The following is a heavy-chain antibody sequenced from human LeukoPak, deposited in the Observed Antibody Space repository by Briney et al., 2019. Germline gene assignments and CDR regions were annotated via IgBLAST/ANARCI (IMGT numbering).Heavy chain of an antibody. Sequence: PSETLSLTCTVSGGSISSSSYYWGWIRQPPGKGLEWIGSIYYSGSTYYNPSLKSRLTISVDTSKNQFSLKLNFVTAADTAMYYCARMLRSSWYINWFDPWGQGTLVTVSS. CDR3: ARMLRSSWYINWFDP. CDR2: IYYSGST. CDR1: GGSISSSSYY. D-gene: IGHD6-13*01. J-gene: IGHJ5*02. V-gene: IGHV4-39*07.